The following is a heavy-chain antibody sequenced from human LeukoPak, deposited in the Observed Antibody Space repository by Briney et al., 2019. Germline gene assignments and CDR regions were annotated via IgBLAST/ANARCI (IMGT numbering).Heavy chain of an antibody. D-gene: IGHD3-16*01. V-gene: IGHV1-46*01. J-gene: IGHJ4*02. CDR1: GFTFTSYY. CDR3: ARVGGTLRYLDF. CDR2: INPSGGDT. Sequence: ASVKVSCKASGFTFTSYYIHWVRLAPGQRLESMGIINPSGGDTRFAQRFQGRVTMTRDTSTSTVYMELSSLRSDDTAVYYCARVGGTLRYLDFWGQGTLVTVSS.